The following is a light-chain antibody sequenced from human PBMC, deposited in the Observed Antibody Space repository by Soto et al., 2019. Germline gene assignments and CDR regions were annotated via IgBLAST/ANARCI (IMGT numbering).Light chain of an antibody. CDR1: QSLLHSNGYNY. CDR3: MHARQTPRT. Sequence: DIVMTQSPLSLPVTPGEPASISCRSSQSLLHSNGYNYLDWYLQKPGQSPQLLIYLGSNRASGVTDRFSGSGSGTDFTLKISRVEAEDVGIYYCMHARQTPRTFGQGTKVEIK. CDR2: LGS. V-gene: IGKV2-28*01. J-gene: IGKJ1*01.